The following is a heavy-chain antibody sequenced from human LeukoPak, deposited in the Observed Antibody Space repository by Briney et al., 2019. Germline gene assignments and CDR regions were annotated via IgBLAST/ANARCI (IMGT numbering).Heavy chain of an antibody. CDR2: IYTSGST. Sequence: SETLSLTCTVSGGSISSHYWRWVRQPAGRGLGWIGRIYTSGSTNYNPSLKSRVTMSVDTSKNQFSLKLSSVTAADAAVYYCARGDSGSYGLNYWGQGTLVTVSS. D-gene: IGHD1-26*01. CDR3: ARGDSGSYGLNY. V-gene: IGHV4-4*07. CDR1: GGSISSHY. J-gene: IGHJ4*02.